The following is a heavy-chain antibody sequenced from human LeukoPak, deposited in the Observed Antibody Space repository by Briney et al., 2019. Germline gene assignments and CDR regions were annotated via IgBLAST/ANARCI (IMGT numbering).Heavy chain of an antibody. D-gene: IGHD6-13*01. J-gene: IGHJ6*03. CDR3: AKALYSSSWYGIYYYYYMDV. Sequence: PGGSLRLSCAASGFTVSSNYMSWVRQAPGKGLEWVSAISGSGGSTYYADSVKGRFTISRDNSKNTLYLQMNSLRAEDTAVYYCAKALYSSSWYGIYYYYYMDVWGKGTTVTISS. CDR2: ISGSGGST. CDR1: GFTVSSNY. V-gene: IGHV3-23*01.